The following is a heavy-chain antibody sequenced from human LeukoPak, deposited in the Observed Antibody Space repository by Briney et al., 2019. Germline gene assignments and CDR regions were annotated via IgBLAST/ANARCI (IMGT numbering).Heavy chain of an antibody. CDR3: ARHRRSYDFWSGYYTGISWFDP. Sequence: SETLSLTCTVSGGFISGYYWSWIRQPPGKGLEWMGYIYYNGSTSHNPSLRSRLTISVDTSKNQFSLKLSSVTAADTAVYYCARHRRSYDFWSGYYTGISWFDPWGQGTLVTVSS. V-gene: IGHV4-59*08. CDR1: GGFISGYY. CDR2: IYYNGST. J-gene: IGHJ5*02. D-gene: IGHD3-3*01.